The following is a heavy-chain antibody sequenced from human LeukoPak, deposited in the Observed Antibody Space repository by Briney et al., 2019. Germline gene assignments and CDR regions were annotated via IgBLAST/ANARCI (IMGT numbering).Heavy chain of an antibody. CDR3: ASRYGSGSYGFDY. Sequence: PSKTLSLTCTVSGGSISSHYWSWIRQPPEKGLEWIGYMYYNGSMNYNPSLKSRVTISADTSKNQFSLKLSSVTAADTAVYYCASRYGSGSYGFDYWGQGTLVTVSS. V-gene: IGHV4-59*11. J-gene: IGHJ4*02. D-gene: IGHD3-10*01. CDR1: GGSISSHY. CDR2: MYYNGSM.